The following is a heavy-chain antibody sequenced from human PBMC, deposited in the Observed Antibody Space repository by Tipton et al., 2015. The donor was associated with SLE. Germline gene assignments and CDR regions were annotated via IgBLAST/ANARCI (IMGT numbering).Heavy chain of an antibody. V-gene: IGHV3-64D*06. CDR1: GFTFSSYA. CDR2: ISSNGGST. CDR3: ARVGLYHYYGMDV. J-gene: IGHJ6*02. Sequence: GSLRLSCSASGFTFSSYAMNWVRQAPGKGLEYVSAISSNGGSTYYADSVKGRFTISRDNSKNTLYLQMSSLRAEDTAVYYCARVGLYHYYGMDVWGQGTTVTVSS. D-gene: IGHD3-16*01.